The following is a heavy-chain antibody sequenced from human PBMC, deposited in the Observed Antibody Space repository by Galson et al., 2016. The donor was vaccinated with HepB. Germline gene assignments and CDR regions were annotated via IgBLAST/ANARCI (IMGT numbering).Heavy chain of an antibody. CDR1: GASISSSNW. CDR3: ARRQAGSHYGIDV. J-gene: IGHJ6*02. Sequence: LSLTCVVSGASISSSNWWNWVHQPPGKGLEWIGEIYHSGSTSYNPSLKSRLTISINKSKNQSSLKLTSVTAADTAVYFCARRQAGSHYGIDVWGQGTTVTVSS. V-gene: IGHV4-4*01. CDR2: IYHSGST. D-gene: IGHD3-10*01.